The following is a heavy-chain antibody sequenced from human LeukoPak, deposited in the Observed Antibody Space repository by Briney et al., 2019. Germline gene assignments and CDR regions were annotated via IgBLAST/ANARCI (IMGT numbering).Heavy chain of an antibody. CDR1: GGTFAGYG. Sequence: GASVKVSCKASGGTFAGYGISWVRLAPEEGVEWMGGIIPIFDSPNYAQKFLGRVSITADECTGTAYMELSSLKSDDTAMYYCARWGHSTLDYYFDYWGQGTLVTVSS. V-gene: IGHV1-69*13. CDR2: IIPIFDSP. D-gene: IGHD3/OR15-3a*01. J-gene: IGHJ4*02. CDR3: ARWGHSTLDYYFDY.